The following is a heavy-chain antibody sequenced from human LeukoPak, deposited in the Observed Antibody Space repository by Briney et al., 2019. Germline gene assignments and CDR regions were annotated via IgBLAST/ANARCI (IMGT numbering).Heavy chain of an antibody. D-gene: IGHD6-19*01. CDR1: GGSISSYY. Sequence: PSETLSLTCTVSGGSISSYYWSWIRQPPGNGLEWIGYIYYSGSTNYNPSLKSRVTISVDTSKNQFSLKLSSVTAADTAVYYCAGLLAVAGIGWFDPWGQGTLVTVSS. J-gene: IGHJ5*02. CDR3: AGLLAVAGIGWFDP. CDR2: IYYSGST. V-gene: IGHV4-59*01.